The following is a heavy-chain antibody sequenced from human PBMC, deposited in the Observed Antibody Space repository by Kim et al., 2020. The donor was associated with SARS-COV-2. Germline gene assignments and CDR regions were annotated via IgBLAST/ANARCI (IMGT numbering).Heavy chain of an antibody. CDR3: TRDEAAARKDFPY. V-gene: IGHV1-3*04. CDR2: INTYNGNT. Sequence: ASVKVSCKASGYTFSHYPVQWVRQAPGQRLEWMGWINTYNGNTKYSQKFQGRVTITRDTSASTAYMELSVLTSGDTAVYYCTRDEAAARKDFPYWGQGTLITVSS. CDR1: GYTFSHYP. D-gene: IGHD6-13*01. J-gene: IGHJ1*01.